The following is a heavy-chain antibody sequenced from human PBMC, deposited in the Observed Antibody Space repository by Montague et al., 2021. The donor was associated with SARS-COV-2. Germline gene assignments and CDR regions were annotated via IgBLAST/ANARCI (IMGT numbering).Heavy chain of an antibody. CDR2: RYYRSKWYY. CDR3: ARDPRYSLSWSFDY. J-gene: IGHJ4*02. Sequence: CAISGDSVAVETVGCKWVGQSPAIHLPWQGVRYYRSKWYYDYAVSVKSRMTISPDTSKNQFSLQLSSVTPEDRAVYYCARDPRYSLSWSFDYWGQGTLVTVSS. D-gene: IGHD6-13*01. V-gene: IGHV6-1*01. CDR1: GDSVAVETVG.